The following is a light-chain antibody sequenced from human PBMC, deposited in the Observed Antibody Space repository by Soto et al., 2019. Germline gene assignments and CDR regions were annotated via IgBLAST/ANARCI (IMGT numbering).Light chain of an antibody. J-gene: IGLJ1*01. Sequence: QSALTQPASVSGSPGQSITISCTGTSSDVGGYNYVSWYQQHPGKAPKLMIYEVSNRPSGVSNRFSGSKSGNTASLTISGLQAEDEADYYCSSYTSSLYGFGTGTKVTVL. V-gene: IGLV2-14*01. CDR1: SSDVGGYNY. CDR3: SSYTSSLYG. CDR2: EVS.